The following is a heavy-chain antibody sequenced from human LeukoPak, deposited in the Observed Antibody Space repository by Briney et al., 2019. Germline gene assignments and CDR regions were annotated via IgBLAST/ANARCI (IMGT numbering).Heavy chain of an antibody. V-gene: IGHV3-9*01. CDR1: GFTFNDYA. Sequence: GGSLRLSCAASGFTFNDYAMHWVRQVPGKGLEWVSGISWNSGSIGYADSVKGRFTISRDNAKNSLYLQMSSLRGEDTALYYCVKDNRYYYGMDVWGQGTTVTVSS. CDR3: VKDNRYYYGMDV. CDR2: ISWNSGSI. J-gene: IGHJ6*02.